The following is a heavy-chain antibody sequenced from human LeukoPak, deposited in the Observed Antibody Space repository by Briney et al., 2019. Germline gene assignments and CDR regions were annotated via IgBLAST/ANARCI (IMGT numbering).Heavy chain of an antibody. CDR1: GASISSYY. J-gene: IGHJ3*01. Sequence: SETLSLTCTVSGASISSYYWSCIRQPAGNALEWIGRIYTSGSTNYNPSLKSRVTMSVDTSKNQFSLNLRSVTAADTAVYYCAKWFGWDWGQGTMVTVSS. CDR2: IYTSGST. V-gene: IGHV4-4*07. CDR3: AKWFGWD. D-gene: IGHD3-10*01.